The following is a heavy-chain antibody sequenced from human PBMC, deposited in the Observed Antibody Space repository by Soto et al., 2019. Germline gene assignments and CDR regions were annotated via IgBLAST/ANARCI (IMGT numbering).Heavy chain of an antibody. V-gene: IGHV4-59*01. CDR3: AREAVGCSGGSGPFDY. CDR1: GGSISSYY. J-gene: IGHJ4*02. Sequence: SETLSLTCTVSGGSISSYYWSWIRQPPGKGLEWIGYIYYSGSTNYNPSLKSRVTISVDTSKNQFSLKLSSVTAADTAVYYCAREAVGCSGGSGPFDYWGQGTLV. CDR2: IYYSGST. D-gene: IGHD2-15*01.